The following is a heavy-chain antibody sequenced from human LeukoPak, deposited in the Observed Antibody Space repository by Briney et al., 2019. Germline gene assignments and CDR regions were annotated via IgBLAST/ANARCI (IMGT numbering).Heavy chain of an antibody. CDR3: AREPYCSGGSCYSIDY. Sequence: ASVKVSCKASGYTFTGYYMHWVRQAPGQGLEWMGWINPNSGGTNYAQKFQGRLTMTRDTSISTAYMELSRLRSDDTAVYYCAREPYCSGGSCYSIDYWGQGTLVTVSS. CDR2: INPNSGGT. D-gene: IGHD2-15*01. CDR1: GYTFTGYY. V-gene: IGHV1-2*02. J-gene: IGHJ4*02.